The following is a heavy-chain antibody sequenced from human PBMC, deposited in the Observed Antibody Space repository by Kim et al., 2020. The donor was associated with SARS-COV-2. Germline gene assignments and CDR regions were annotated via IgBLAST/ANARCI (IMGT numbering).Heavy chain of an antibody. CDR1: GGSISSYY. CDR2: IYYSGST. CDR3: ARGVTVTTSTPYYYGMDV. Sequence: SETLSLTCTVSGGSISSYYWTWIRQPPGKGLEWIGYIYYSGSTNYNPSLKSRVTISVNTSKNQCSLKLKSVTAADPAGYYCARGVTVTTSTPYYYGMDVWGQGTTVTVSS. D-gene: IGHD4-17*01. J-gene: IGHJ6*02. V-gene: IGHV4-59*01.